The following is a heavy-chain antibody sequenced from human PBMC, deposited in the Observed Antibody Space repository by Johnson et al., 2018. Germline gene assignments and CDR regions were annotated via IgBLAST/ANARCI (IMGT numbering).Heavy chain of an antibody. CDR2: INHSGST. J-gene: IGHJ4*02. Sequence: QVQLQQWGAGLLKPSATLSVACAVYGGSFSSYSWIWIRQPPGKGLEWIGEINHSGSTSYNPSLKSRVTISVDTSKNQFSLEFSSVTAADTAVYFCAGGHRPQFDYWGQGTLVTVSS. CDR1: GGSFSSYS. CDR3: AGGHRPQFDY. V-gene: IGHV4-34*01.